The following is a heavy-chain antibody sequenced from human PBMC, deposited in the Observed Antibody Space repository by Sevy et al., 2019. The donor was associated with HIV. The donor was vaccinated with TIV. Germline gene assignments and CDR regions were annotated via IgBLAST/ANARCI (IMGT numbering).Heavy chain of an antibody. CDR3: ARGMGTPYYYDSSGYYYLDY. V-gene: IGHV3-7*04. D-gene: IGHD3-22*01. J-gene: IGHJ4*02. Sequence: GGSLRLSCAASGFTFSSYWMSWVRQAPGKGLEWVANIKQDGSEKYYVDSVKGRFTISRDNAKNSPYLQMNSLRAEDTAVYYCARGMGTPYYYDSSGYYYLDYWGQGTLVTVSS. CDR1: GFTFSSYW. CDR2: IKQDGSEK.